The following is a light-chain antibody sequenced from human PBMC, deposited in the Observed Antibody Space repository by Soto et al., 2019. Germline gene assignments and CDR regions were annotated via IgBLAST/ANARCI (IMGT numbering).Light chain of an antibody. J-gene: IGLJ1*01. Sequence: QSVLTQPPSVSAAPGQTVTISCSGSGSNIGNNYVSWYQHLPGAAPKLLIFETNRRPAGIPDRFSGSKSGTSATLGITGLQTADEGEYYCASWDNSLSDGRVFGPGTKVTVL. CDR2: ETN. CDR3: ASWDNSLSDGRV. V-gene: IGLV1-51*02. CDR1: GSNIGNNY.